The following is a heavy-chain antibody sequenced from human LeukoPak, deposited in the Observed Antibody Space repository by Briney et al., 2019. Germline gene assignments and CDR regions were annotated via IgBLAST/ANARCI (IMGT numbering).Heavy chain of an antibody. D-gene: IGHD3-22*01. CDR1: GFTFSSYV. V-gene: IGHV3-23*01. CDR2: ISGSGGST. Sequence: GGSLRLSCAASGFTFSSYVMSWVRQAPGKGLEWVSAISGSGGSTYYADSVKGRFTISRDNSKNTLYLQMNSLRAEDTAVYYCAKDRSREYYYDSSGYYSPFDYWGQGTLVTVSS. J-gene: IGHJ4*02. CDR3: AKDRSREYYYDSSGYYSPFDY.